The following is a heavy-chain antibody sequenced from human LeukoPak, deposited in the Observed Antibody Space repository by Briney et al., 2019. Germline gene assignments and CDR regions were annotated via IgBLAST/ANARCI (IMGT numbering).Heavy chain of an antibody. CDR2: ISSSSSSYI. CDR1: GFTFSSYS. D-gene: IGHD3-3*01. Sequence: GGSLRLSCAASGFTFSSYSMNWVRQAPGKGLEWVSSISSSSSSYIYYVDSVKGRFTISRDNAKNSLYLQMNSLRAEATAVYYLRKNKGNNVFGRRKTSSSMNVWGKGTTVT. CDR3: RKNKGNNVFGRRKTSSSMNV. V-gene: IGHV3-21*01. J-gene: IGHJ6*03.